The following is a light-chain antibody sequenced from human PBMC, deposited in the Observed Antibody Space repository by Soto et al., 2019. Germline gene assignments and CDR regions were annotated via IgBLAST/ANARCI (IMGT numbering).Light chain of an antibody. V-gene: IGKV1-39*01. Sequence: DVQVTQSPSSLSASVGDRFTISFRASQSVSSYLNWYQQKPWKAPNPMIYAASSLQSGVPSRFSGSGSETDFTLTISSLQPEDFATYSCQQSYNTTWTFGQGTKV. CDR1: QSVSSY. J-gene: IGKJ1*01. CDR2: AAS. CDR3: QQSYNTTWT.